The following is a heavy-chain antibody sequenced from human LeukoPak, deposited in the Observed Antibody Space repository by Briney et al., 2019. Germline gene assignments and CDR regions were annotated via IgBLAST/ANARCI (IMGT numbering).Heavy chain of an antibody. CDR2: ISSSGSTI. J-gene: IGHJ4*02. CDR3: ARLGATSSGKYYFDY. Sequence: GGSLRLSCAASGFTFSSYEMNWVRQAPGKGLEWVSYISSSGSTIYYADSVKGRFTISRDNAKNSLYLQMNSLGADDTAVYYCARLGATSSGKYYFDYWGQGTLVTVSS. D-gene: IGHD6-25*01. CDR1: GFTFSSYE. V-gene: IGHV3-48*03.